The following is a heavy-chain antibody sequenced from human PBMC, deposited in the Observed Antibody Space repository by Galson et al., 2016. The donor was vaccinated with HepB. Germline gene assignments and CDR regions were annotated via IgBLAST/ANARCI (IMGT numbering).Heavy chain of an antibody. CDR1: GYRFANYW. Sequence: QSGAEVKKPGESLKISCKGSGYRFANYWIAWVRQMPGKGLEWMGLIYPDDSDTTYGPSFQGQVTISADKSISTAYLEWSSLKASDTAMYYCARQHYGSESCDRHFDHWGRGTLVTVSS. J-gene: IGHJ4*02. CDR3: ARQHYGSESCDRHFDH. CDR2: IYPDDSDT. V-gene: IGHV5-51*01. D-gene: IGHD3-10*01.